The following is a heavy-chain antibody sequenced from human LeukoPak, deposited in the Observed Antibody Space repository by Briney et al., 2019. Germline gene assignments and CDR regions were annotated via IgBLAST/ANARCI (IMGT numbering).Heavy chain of an antibody. Sequence: ASVKVSCKVSGYTLTELSMHWVRQAPGKGLEWMGGFDPEDGETIYAQKFQGRVTMTEDTSTDTAYMELSSLRSEDTAAYYCATGVEAVQWLESLCFDYWGQGTLVTVSS. V-gene: IGHV1-24*01. CDR2: FDPEDGET. CDR3: ATGVEAVQWLESLCFDY. D-gene: IGHD6-19*01. CDR1: GYTLTELS. J-gene: IGHJ4*02.